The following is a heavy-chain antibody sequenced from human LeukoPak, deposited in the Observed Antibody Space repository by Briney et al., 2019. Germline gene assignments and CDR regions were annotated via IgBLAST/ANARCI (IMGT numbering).Heavy chain of an antibody. CDR1: GGSISSGGYS. CDR2: IYHSGST. Sequence: PSQTLSLTCAVSGGSISSGGYSWSWIRQPPGKGLEWIGYIYHSGSTYYNPSLKSRVTISVDRSKNQFSLKLSSVTAADTAVYYCARAPLTGDQIVLDYWGQGTLVTVSS. D-gene: IGHD7-27*01. J-gene: IGHJ4*02. V-gene: IGHV4-30-2*01. CDR3: ARAPLTGDQIVLDY.